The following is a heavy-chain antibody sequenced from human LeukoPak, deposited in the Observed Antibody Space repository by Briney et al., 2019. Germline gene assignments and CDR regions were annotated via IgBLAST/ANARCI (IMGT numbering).Heavy chain of an antibody. Sequence: GGSLRLSCAASGFTFSRYWMHWVRQAPGKGLVWVSRINSDGSSTSYADSVKGRFTISRDNAKNTLYLQMNSLRAEDTAVYYCARAIYYYDGRVYYDYWGQGTLVSVS. CDR2: INSDGSST. CDR3: ARAIYYYDGRVYYDY. V-gene: IGHV3-74*01. J-gene: IGHJ4*02. CDR1: GFTFSRYW. D-gene: IGHD3-22*01.